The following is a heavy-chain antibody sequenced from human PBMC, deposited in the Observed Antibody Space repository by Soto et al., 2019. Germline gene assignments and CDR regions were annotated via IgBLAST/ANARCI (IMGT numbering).Heavy chain of an antibody. Sequence: GGSLRLSCAASGFTFSSYWMSWVRQAPGKGLEWVANIKQDGSEKYYVDSVKGRFTISRDNAKNSLYLQMNSLRAEDTAVYYCASSPPLWFGELLYPRGYYYGMDVWGQGTTVTVSS. V-gene: IGHV3-7*05. J-gene: IGHJ6*02. CDR3: ASSPPLWFGELLYPRGYYYGMDV. CDR1: GFTFSSYW. D-gene: IGHD3-10*01. CDR2: IKQDGSEK.